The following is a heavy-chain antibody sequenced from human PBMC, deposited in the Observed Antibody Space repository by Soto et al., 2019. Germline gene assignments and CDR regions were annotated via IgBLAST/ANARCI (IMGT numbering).Heavy chain of an antibody. D-gene: IGHD4-17*01. J-gene: IGHJ6*02. Sequence: SETLSLTCTVSGGSISSSSYYWGWIRQPPGKGLEWIGSIYYSGSTYYNPSLKSRVTISVDTSKNQFPLKLSSVTAADTAVYYCATHSLLRWGMDVWGQGTTVTVSS. CDR1: GGSISSSSYY. V-gene: IGHV4-39*01. CDR2: IYYSGST. CDR3: ATHSLLRWGMDV.